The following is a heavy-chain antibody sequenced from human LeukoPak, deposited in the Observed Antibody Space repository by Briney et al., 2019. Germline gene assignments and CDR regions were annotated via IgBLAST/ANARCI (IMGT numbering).Heavy chain of an antibody. J-gene: IGHJ6*04. CDR1: GFTFDDYA. V-gene: IGHV3-43D*03. D-gene: IGHD3-3*01. CDR3: AKDSSYEGFGYMDV. Sequence: GRSLRLSCAASGFTFDDYAMHWVRQAPGKGLEWVSLITWDGYTTFYADSVKGRFTISRDSSKNSLYLQMNSLRAEDTALYYCAKDSSYEGFGYMDVWGKGTTVTVSS. CDR2: ITWDGYTT.